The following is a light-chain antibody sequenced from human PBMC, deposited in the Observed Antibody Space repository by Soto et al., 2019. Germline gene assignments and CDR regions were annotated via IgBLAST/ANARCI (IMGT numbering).Light chain of an antibody. Sequence: QSALTQPASVSGSPGQSITISCTGSSSDVGGYNYVSWYQQHPGKAPKLMIYEVSNRPSGVSNRFSGSKSGNTASLTISGLQPEDDADDYCSSYTSSSTGVFGGGTKVTVL. J-gene: IGLJ3*02. CDR2: EVS. V-gene: IGLV2-14*01. CDR1: SSDVGGYNY. CDR3: SSYTSSSTGV.